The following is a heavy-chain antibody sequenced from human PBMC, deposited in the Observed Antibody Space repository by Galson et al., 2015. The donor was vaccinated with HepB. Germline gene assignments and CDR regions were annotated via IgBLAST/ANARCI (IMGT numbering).Heavy chain of an antibody. V-gene: IGHV3-21*01. CDR3: ARVFCCSTSCYFDY. Sequence: SLRLSCAASGFTFSSYSMNWVRQAPGKGLEWVSSISSSSSYIYYADSVKGRFTISRDNAKNSLYLQMNSLRAEDTAVYYCARVFCCSTSCYFDYWGQGTLVTVSS. CDR1: GFTFSSYS. J-gene: IGHJ4*02. D-gene: IGHD2-2*01. CDR2: ISSSSSYI.